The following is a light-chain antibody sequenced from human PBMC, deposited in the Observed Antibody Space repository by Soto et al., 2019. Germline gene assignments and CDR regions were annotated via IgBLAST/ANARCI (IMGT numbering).Light chain of an antibody. CDR1: QSLLHSNGYNY. CDR3: MQALQTRT. CDR2: LGS. V-gene: IGKV2-28*01. J-gene: IGKJ1*01. Sequence: DMLMTQSPLSLPVTPGEPASISCRSSQSLLHSNGYNYLDWYLQKPGQSPQLLIYLGSYRASGVPDRFSGSGSGTDFTLKISRVEAEDVGVYYCMQALQTRTFGQGTKV.